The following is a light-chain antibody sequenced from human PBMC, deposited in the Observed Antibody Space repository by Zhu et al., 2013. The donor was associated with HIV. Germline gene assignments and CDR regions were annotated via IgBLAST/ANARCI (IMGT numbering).Light chain of an antibody. CDR1: SSNIGAGYD. Sequence: QSVLTQPPSVSGAPGQRVTISCTGSSSNIGAGYDVHWYQQLPGTAPKLLIYGNINRPSGVPDRFSGSKSGNSASLTISGLQAEDEAEYYCASYTSSATVVFGGGTKLTV. CDR3: ASYTSSATVV. CDR2: GNI. J-gene: IGLJ2*01. V-gene: IGLV1-40*01.